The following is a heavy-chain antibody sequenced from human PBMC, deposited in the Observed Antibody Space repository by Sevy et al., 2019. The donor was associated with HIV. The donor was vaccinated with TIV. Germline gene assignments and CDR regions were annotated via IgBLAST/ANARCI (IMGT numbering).Heavy chain of an antibody. CDR2: ISSSSSTI. D-gene: IGHD6-13*01. Sequence: GGSLRLSCAASGFTFSSYSMNWVRQAPGKGLEWVSYISSSSSTIYYADSVKGRFTISRDNAKNSLYLQMNSLRDEDTAVYYCASSPGAAGTGFWYFDLWGRGTLVTVSS. V-gene: IGHV3-48*02. CDR1: GFTFSSYS. CDR3: ASSPGAAGTGFWYFDL. J-gene: IGHJ2*01.